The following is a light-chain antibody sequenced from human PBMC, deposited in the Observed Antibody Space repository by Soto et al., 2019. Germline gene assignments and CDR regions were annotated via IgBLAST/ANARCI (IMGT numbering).Light chain of an antibody. CDR2: EVS. J-gene: IGLJ1*01. V-gene: IGLV2-14*01. CDR3: SSYTSSSTLNV. CDR1: SSDVGGYNY. Sequence: QSALTQPASVSGSPGQSITISCTGTSSDVGGYNYVSRYQQHPGKAPKLMIYEVSNRPSGVSNRFSGSKSGNTASLTISWLQAEDEADYYCSSYTSSSTLNVFGTGTKVTVL.